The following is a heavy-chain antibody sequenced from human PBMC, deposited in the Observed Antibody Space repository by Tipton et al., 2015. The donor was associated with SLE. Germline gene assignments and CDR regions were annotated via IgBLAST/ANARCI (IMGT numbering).Heavy chain of an antibody. CDR2: INAGNGNT. CDR1: GYTFTSYA. D-gene: IGHD6-19*01. CDR3: ATDSSAWPDAFDI. J-gene: IGHJ3*02. Sequence: QSGAEVKKPGASVKVSCKASGYTFTSYAMHWVRQAPGQRLEWMGWINAGNGNTKYSQKFQGRVTITRHTSASTAYMELSSLRSDDTAVYYCATDSSAWPDAFDIWGQGTMVTVSS. V-gene: IGHV1-3*01.